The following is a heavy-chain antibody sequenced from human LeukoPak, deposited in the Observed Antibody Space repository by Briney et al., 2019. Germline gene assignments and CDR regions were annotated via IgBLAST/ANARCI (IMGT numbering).Heavy chain of an antibody. D-gene: IGHD3-3*01. Sequence: PSETLSLTCTVSGGSISSSSYYWGWIRQPPGKGLGWIGSIYYSGSTYYNPSLKSRVTISVDTSKNQFSLKLSSVTAADTAVYYCARLQIFEWLLLVVIGAFDIWGQGTMVTVSS. V-gene: IGHV4-39*01. CDR2: IYYSGST. J-gene: IGHJ3*02. CDR1: GGSISSSSYY. CDR3: ARLQIFEWLLLVVIGAFDI.